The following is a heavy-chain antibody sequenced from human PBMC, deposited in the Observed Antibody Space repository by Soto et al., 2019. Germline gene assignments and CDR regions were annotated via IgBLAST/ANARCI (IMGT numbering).Heavy chain of an antibody. V-gene: IGHV4-59*08. CDR2: IYYSGST. D-gene: IGHD3-10*02. Sequence: QVQLQESGPGLVKPSETLSLTCTVSGGSISSYYWSWIRQPPGKGLEWIGYIYYSGSTNYNPSLTSRATISVDTAKNQFSLKLSSVTAADTAVYYCARHGYYVPYWYFDLWGRGTLVTVSS. J-gene: IGHJ2*01. CDR1: GGSISSYY. CDR3: ARHGYYVPYWYFDL.